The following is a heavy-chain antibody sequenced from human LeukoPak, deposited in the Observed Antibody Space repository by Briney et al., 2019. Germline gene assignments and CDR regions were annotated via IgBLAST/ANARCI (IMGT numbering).Heavy chain of an antibody. Sequence: ASEKVPCKASGYILTAYYMHWVRQAPGQGLEWMGWIDPNSGATDSAQKFQGRVTVTRDTSLNTVYMELSRLTSDDTAVYYCARGRTSLTAWFVPWGQGTLVTVSS. V-gene: IGHV1-2*02. CDR1: GYILTAYY. D-gene: IGHD4-11*01. CDR3: ARGRTSLTAWFVP. CDR2: IDPNSGAT. J-gene: IGHJ5*02.